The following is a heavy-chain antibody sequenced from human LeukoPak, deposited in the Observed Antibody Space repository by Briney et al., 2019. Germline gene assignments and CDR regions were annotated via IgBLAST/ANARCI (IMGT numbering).Heavy chain of an antibody. J-gene: IGHJ5*02. CDR3: VRRVNTYGGWFDR. D-gene: IGHD5-18*01. Sequence: SETLSLTCSVSGDSIRSNNYHWGWIRPSPGKGLEWIGTIDYSGNTYYNPSLNSRVTISADTSRNQFSLKLSSVTAADTAIYYCVRRVNTYGGWFDRWGQGALVTVSS. CDR1: GDSIRSNNYH. CDR2: IDYSGNT. V-gene: IGHV4-39*01.